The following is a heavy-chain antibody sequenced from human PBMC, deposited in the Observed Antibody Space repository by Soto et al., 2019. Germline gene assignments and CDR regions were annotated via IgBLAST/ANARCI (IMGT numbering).Heavy chain of an antibody. CDR3: ARGVSTVSSVFDY. CDR2: ILHNGDT. V-gene: IGHV4-31*03. Sequence: QVQLQESGPGLVKPSQTLSLTCTVSGGPFSGGGYYWSWVRQAPGKGLEWLGYILHNGDTSYNPSLKSRITISKDTSKRQFSPVLGAVTAADTAAYYCARGVSTVSSVFDYWGQGMLVTVSS. CDR1: GGPFSGGGYY. D-gene: IGHD4-17*01. J-gene: IGHJ4*02.